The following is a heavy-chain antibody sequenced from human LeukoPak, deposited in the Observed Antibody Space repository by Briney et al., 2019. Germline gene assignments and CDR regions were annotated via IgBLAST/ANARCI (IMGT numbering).Heavy chain of an antibody. Sequence: PSETLSLTCTVSGFSITSGYYWSWSRQPPGKGLGWFWSIYYGGSTYYTPSLKSRVTISVDTSKNQFSLKLSSVTGADTAVYYCARDRNVYSSSWTFDYWGQRTLVTLSS. CDR2: IYYGGST. V-gene: IGHV4-38-2*02. CDR1: GFSITSGYY. J-gene: IGHJ4*02. CDR3: ARDRNVYSSSWTFDY. D-gene: IGHD6-13*01.